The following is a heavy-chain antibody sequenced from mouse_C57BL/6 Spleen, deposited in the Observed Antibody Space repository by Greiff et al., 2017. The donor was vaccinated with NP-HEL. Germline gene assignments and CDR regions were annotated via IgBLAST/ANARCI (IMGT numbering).Heavy chain of an antibody. Sequence: QVQLQQPGAELVKPGASVKLSCKASGYTFTSYWMHWVKQRPGQGLEWIGMIHPNSGSTNYNEKFKSKATLTVDKSSSTAYMQLSSLTSEDSAVYYCARTGYYNYYAMDYWGQGTSVTVSS. D-gene: IGHD1-1*01. CDR1: GYTFTSYW. CDR2: IHPNSGST. V-gene: IGHV1-64*01. J-gene: IGHJ4*01. CDR3: ARTGYYNYYAMDY.